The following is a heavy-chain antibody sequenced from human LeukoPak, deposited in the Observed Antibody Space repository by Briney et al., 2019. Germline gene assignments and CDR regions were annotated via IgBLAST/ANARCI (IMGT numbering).Heavy chain of an antibody. J-gene: IGHJ4*02. Sequence: GGSLRLSCGASGFTVSSNYMSWVRQAPGKGLEWVSVIYSGGSTYYADSVKGRFTISRDNSKNTLYLQMNSLRAEDTAVYYCTRLSPLMVRGGPSWGQGTLVTVSS. CDR1: GFTVSSNY. CDR2: IYSGGST. V-gene: IGHV3-53*01. D-gene: IGHD3-10*01. CDR3: TRLSPLMVRGGPS.